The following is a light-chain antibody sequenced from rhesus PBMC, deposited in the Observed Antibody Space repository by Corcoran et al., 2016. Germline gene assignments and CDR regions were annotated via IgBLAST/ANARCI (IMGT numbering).Light chain of an antibody. CDR3: QQGDRHPYS. CDR1: QAINSY. J-gene: IGKJ2*01. CDR2: YAE. V-gene: IGKV1-32*02. Sequence: DIQMSQSPSSLSASVGDRITITCRASQAINSYLNWYQQIPGKAPKLMIYYAETLTSGVPSRVSGTGSGTECSLTISSLQPEDFATYFCQQGDRHPYSFGQGTKVEI.